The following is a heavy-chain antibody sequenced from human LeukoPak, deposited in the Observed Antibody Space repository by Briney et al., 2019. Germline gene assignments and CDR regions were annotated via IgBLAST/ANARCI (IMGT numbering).Heavy chain of an antibody. J-gene: IGHJ4*02. CDR1: GFTFSSYA. V-gene: IGHV3-23*01. Sequence: GGSLRLSCAASGFTFSSYAMSWVRQAPGKGLGWVSAISGSGGSTYYADSVKGRFTISRDNSKNTLYLQMNSLRAEDTAVYYCARLPILRLAYFDYWGQGTLVTVSS. CDR2: ISGSGGST. CDR3: ARLPILRLAYFDY. D-gene: IGHD6-19*01.